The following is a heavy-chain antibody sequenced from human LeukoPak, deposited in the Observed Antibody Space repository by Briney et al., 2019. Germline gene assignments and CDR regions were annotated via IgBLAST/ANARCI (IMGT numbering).Heavy chain of an antibody. CDR2: TNPSGGSI. D-gene: IGHD4-17*01. V-gene: IGHV1-46*01. Sequence: ASVKVSCKASGYTFTSYYMHWVRQAPGQGLEWMGITNPSGGSISYAQKFQGRVTMTRDTSTSTVYMELSSLRSEDTAVYYCARTSYGDYDNYYYGMDVWGQGTTVTVSS. CDR3: ARTSYGDYDNYYYGMDV. J-gene: IGHJ6*02. CDR1: GYTFTSYY.